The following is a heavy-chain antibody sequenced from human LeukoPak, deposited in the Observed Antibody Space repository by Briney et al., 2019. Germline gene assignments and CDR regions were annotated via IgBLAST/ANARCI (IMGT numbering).Heavy chain of an antibody. CDR3: AKDSDI. CDR1: GFTFSSYG. CDR2: ISYDGSNK. V-gene: IGHV3-30*18. J-gene: IGHJ4*02. Sequence: GGSLSLSCAASGFTFSSYGMHWVRQAPGKGLEWVAVISYDGSNKYYADSVKGRFTISRDNSKNTLYLQMNSLRAEDTAVYYCAKDSDIWGQGTLVTVSS. D-gene: IGHD1-26*01.